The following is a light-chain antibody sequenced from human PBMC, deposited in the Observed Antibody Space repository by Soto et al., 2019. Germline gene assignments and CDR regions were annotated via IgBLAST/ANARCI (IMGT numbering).Light chain of an antibody. CDR1: QDINSY. J-gene: IGKJ4*01. CDR3: QQYSICPLT. V-gene: IGKV1D-16*01. Sequence: DVQMTQSPSSLSASVGDRVTITCRASQDINSYLAWYQQKPGNAPKSLIYAASSLLTGVPSRFSGSDSGTDFTLTISNLQPEESATYYCQQYSICPLTVGGGTKVEIK. CDR2: AAS.